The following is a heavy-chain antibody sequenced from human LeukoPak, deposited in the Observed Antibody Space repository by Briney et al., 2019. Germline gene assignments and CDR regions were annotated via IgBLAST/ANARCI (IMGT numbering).Heavy chain of an antibody. D-gene: IGHD1-26*01. CDR3: TRLTVGTTWGNYLDY. J-gene: IGHJ4*02. CDR2: INYSGNT. CDR1: GGSISSSTYY. Sequence: SETLSLTCTVSGGSISSSTYYWAWVRQPPGKGLEWIGSINYSGNTYYKSSLKSRVTISVDTSKNQFSLKLTSVTAADTAVYYCTRLTVGTTWGNYLDYRGQGTVVTVSS. V-gene: IGHV4-39*01.